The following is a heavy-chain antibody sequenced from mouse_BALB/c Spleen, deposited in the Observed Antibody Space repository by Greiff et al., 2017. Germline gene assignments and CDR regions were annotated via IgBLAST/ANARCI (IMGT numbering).Heavy chain of an antibody. D-gene: IGHD2-4*01. J-gene: IGHJ3*01. CDR2: ISDGGSYT. V-gene: IGHV5-4*02. Sequence: EVQVEESGGGLVKPGGSLKLSCAASGFTFSDYYMSWVRQTPEKRLGWVATISDGGSYTYYPDSVKGRFTISRDNAKNNLYLQMSSLKSEDTAMYYCARDNDYDGGGLDYWGQGTLVTVSA. CDR3: ARDNDYDGGGLDY. CDR1: GFTFSDYY.